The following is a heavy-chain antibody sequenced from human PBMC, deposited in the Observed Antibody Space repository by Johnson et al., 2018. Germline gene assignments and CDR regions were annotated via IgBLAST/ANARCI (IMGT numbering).Heavy chain of an antibody. D-gene: IGHD3-10*01. V-gene: IGHV3-30*03. J-gene: IGHJ1*01. CDR3: ATGAISGVIYREFFQH. Sequence: QVQLVQSGGGVVQPGGSLRLSCSASGFSFSNHVMHWVRQAPGKVLEWVAVTSNDEGIKYYEDSVKGRFTISRDNSKGTLYLQINSLRAEDTAVYYCATGAISGVIYREFFQHWGQGTLVTVSS. CDR1: GFSFSNHV. CDR2: TSNDEGIK.